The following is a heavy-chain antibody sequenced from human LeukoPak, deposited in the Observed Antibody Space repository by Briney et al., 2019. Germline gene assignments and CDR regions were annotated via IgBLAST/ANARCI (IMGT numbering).Heavy chain of an antibody. V-gene: IGHV1-69*06. Sequence: SSVKVSCKASGGTFNSYAISWVRQVPGQGLEWMGRIIPLFGAVDYAQKFQGRVTITADNSTSTAYMELISLKSEDTAVYYCARGPIDMATDRPAEYFHHWGQGTLVTVSS. CDR1: GGTFNSYA. J-gene: IGHJ1*01. D-gene: IGHD5-24*01. CDR3: ARGPIDMATDRPAEYFHH. CDR2: IIPLFGAV.